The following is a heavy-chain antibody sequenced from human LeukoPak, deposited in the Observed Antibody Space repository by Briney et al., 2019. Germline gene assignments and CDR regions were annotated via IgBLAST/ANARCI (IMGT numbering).Heavy chain of an antibody. Sequence: PGGSLRLSCAASGFTFSSYSMNWVRQAPGKGLEWVSYISSSSSTIYYADSVKGRFTISRDNAKNSLYLQMNSLRAEDTAVYYCATSGRYLPDAFDIWGQGTLVTVSS. J-gene: IGHJ3*02. D-gene: IGHD1-26*01. CDR3: ATSGRYLPDAFDI. CDR2: ISSSSSTI. V-gene: IGHV3-48*01. CDR1: GFTFSSYS.